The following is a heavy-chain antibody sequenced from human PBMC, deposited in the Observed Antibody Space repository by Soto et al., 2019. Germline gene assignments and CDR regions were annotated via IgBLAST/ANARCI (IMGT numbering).Heavy chain of an antibody. CDR1: GFTFSSYA. J-gene: IGHJ5*02. V-gene: IGHV3-23*01. Sequence: GGSLRLSXAASGFTFSSYAMSWVRQAPGKGLEWVSVIGGSGGSTHYADSVKGRFTISRDNSKNTLYLQMNSLRAEDTALYYCAKTGYSTSWYPNWFDPWGQGTLVTVSS. CDR2: IGGSGGST. D-gene: IGHD6-13*01. CDR3: AKTGYSTSWYPNWFDP.